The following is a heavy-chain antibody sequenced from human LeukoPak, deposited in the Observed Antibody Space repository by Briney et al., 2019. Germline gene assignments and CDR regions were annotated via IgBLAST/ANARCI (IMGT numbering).Heavy chain of an antibody. D-gene: IGHD4-17*01. Sequence: SQTLSLTCAISGDSVSSNSAAWNWIRQSPSRGLEWLGRTYYRSKWYNDYAVSVKSRITINPDTSKNQFSLQLNSVTPEDTAMYYCARARATVTQYYYYYYGMDVWGQGTTVTVSS. CDR3: ARARATVTQYYYYYYGMDV. CDR2: TYYRSKWYN. CDR1: GDSVSSNSAA. J-gene: IGHJ6*02. V-gene: IGHV6-1*01.